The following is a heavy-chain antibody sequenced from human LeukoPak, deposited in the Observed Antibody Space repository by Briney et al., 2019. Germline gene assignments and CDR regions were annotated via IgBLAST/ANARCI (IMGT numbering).Heavy chain of an antibody. V-gene: IGHV3-30*03. CDR3: ASNLVAGTFDI. D-gene: IGHD6-19*01. J-gene: IGHJ3*02. CDR1: GFTFSSYG. Sequence: GGSLRLSCAASGFTFSSYGMHWVRQAPGKGLEWVAVISYDGSNKYYADSVKGRFTISRDNSKNTLYLQMNSLRAEDTAVYYCASNLVAGTFDIWGQGTMVTVSS. CDR2: ISYDGSNK.